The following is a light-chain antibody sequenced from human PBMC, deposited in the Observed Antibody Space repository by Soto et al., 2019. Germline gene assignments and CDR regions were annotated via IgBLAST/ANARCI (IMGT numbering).Light chain of an antibody. CDR1: QSISVS. V-gene: IGKV1-5*01. CDR3: QQYNSYSPT. CDR2: DAS. Sequence: IQMTQSPSTLSASVGDTVTITCRASQSISVSLAWYQQKPGKAPNLLIYDASTLQGGVPSRFSGSGSETEFTLTISGLQPGDSATYYCQQYNSYSPTFGQGTKVDIK. J-gene: IGKJ1*01.